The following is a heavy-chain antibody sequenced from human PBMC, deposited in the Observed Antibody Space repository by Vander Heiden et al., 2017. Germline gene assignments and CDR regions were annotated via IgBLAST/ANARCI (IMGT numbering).Heavy chain of an antibody. CDR2: IGTAGDT. V-gene: IGHV3-13*01. CDR3: ARQAVAGTEGFDY. D-gene: IGHD6-19*01. Sequence: EVQLVESGGGLVQPGGSLRLSCAPSGFTFSSYDMHWVRQATGKGLEWVSAIGTAGDTYYPGSVKGRFTISRENAKNSLYLQMNSLRAGDTAVYYCARQAVAGTEGFDYWGQGTLVTVSS. J-gene: IGHJ4*02. CDR1: GFTFSSYD.